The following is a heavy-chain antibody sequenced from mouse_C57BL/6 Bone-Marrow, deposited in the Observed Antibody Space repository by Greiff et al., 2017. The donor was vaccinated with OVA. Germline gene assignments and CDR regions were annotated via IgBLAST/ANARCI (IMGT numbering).Heavy chain of an antibody. J-gene: IGHJ3*01. CDR1: GYTFTSYW. V-gene: IGHV1-53*01. D-gene: IGHD3-2*02. CDR3: ARSSSSGYVLY. Sequence: QVQLKQPGTELVKPGASVQLSCKASGYTFTSYWMHWVKQRPGQGPEWIGNINPSNGGPNYNEKFKSKATLTVDKSSSTAYMQLSSLTSEDSAVYYCARSSSSGYVLYWGQGTLVTVSA. CDR2: INPSNGGP.